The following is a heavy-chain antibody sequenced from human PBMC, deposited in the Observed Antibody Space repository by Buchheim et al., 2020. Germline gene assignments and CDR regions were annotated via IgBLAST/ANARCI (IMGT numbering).Heavy chain of an antibody. CDR2: IYYSGST. V-gene: IGHV4-59*01. CDR3: ARVSNAYYDFWSGYYLDY. J-gene: IGHJ4*02. Sequence: QVQLQESGPGLVKPSETLSLTCTVSGGSISSYYWSWIRQPPGKGLEWIGYIYYSGSTNYNPSLKSRVTISVDTSKNQFSVKLSSVTAADTAVYYCARVSNAYYDFWSGYYLDYWGQGTL. CDR1: GGSISSYY. D-gene: IGHD3-3*01.